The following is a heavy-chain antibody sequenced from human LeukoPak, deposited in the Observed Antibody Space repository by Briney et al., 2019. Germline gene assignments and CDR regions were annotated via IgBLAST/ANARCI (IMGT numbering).Heavy chain of an antibody. V-gene: IGHV3-53*01. CDR3: ARDHGYCSGGSCYNLRDDAVDI. CDR1: GFTVSSNY. D-gene: IGHD2-15*01. Sequence: GGSLRLSCAASGFTVSSNYMSWVRQVPGKGLEWVSVIYSGGSTYYADSVKGRFTISRDNSKNTLYLQMNSLRAEDTAVYYCARDHGYCSGGSCYNLRDDAVDIWGQGTMVTVSS. CDR2: IYSGGST. J-gene: IGHJ3*02.